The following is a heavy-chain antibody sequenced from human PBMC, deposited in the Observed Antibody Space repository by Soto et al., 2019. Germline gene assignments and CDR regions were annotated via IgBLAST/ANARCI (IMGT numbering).Heavy chain of an antibody. CDR3: ARHVVNNLGHNYYGLDI. J-gene: IGHJ6*02. CDR1: DGSIGSNSYY. D-gene: IGHD1-20*01. V-gene: IGHV4-39*01. CDR2: LYYSGST. Sequence: QLQLQESGPGLVNPSETLSLTCTVSDGSIGSNSYYWGWIRQPPGKGLEWIGSLYYSGSTYYNPSLKSRVTISVDTSKNQFSLNLRSVTAADTAVYYCARHVVNNLGHNYYGLDIWGQGITVTVSS.